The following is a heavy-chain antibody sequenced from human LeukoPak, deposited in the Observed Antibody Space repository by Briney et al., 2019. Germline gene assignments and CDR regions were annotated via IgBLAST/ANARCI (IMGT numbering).Heavy chain of an antibody. Sequence: PSETLSLTCAVYGGSFSGYYWSWIRQPPGKGLEWIGEINHSGSTNYNPSLQSRVTISVDTSKNHFSLKLSSVTAADTAVYYCARVCLVRGYPRRYYYYYMDVWGKGTTVTVSS. CDR3: ARVCLVRGYPRRYYYYYMDV. J-gene: IGHJ6*03. CDR2: INHSGST. CDR1: GGSFSGYY. V-gene: IGHV4-34*01. D-gene: IGHD3-3*01.